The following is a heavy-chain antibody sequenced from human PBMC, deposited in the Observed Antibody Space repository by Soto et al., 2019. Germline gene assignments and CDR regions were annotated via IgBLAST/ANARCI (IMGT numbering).Heavy chain of an antibody. J-gene: IGHJ6*02. Sequence: PSETLSLTCTVSGGSISSYYWSWIWQPPGKGLEWIGYIYYSGSTNYNPSLKSRVTISVDTSKNQFSLKLSSVTAADTAVYYCASVHGDFRYYYYYGMDVWGQGTTVTVSS. CDR1: GGSISSYY. CDR3: ASVHGDFRYYYYYGMDV. V-gene: IGHV4-59*01. D-gene: IGHD4-17*01. CDR2: IYYSGST.